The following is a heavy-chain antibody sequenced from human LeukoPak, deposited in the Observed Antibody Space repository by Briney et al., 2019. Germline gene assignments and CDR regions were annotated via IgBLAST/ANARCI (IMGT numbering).Heavy chain of an antibody. Sequence: GGSLRLSCAASGFTFSSYGMHWVRQAPGKGLEWVAVISYDGSNKFYADFVKGRFTISRDNSKNALYLQMNSLRAEDTAVYYCARPRVMGSRGPYLDYWGQGTLVTVSS. J-gene: IGHJ4*02. CDR3: ARPRVMGSRGPYLDY. V-gene: IGHV3-30*03. CDR1: GFTFSSYG. D-gene: IGHD2-21*01. CDR2: ISYDGSNK.